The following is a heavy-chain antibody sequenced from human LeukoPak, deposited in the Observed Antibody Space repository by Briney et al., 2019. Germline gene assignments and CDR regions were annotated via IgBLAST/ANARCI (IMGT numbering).Heavy chain of an antibody. Sequence: ASVKVSCKASGYTFTGYYMHWVRQAPGRGLEWMGWINPNSGGTNYAQKFQGRVTMTRDTSISTAYMELSSLRSEDTAVYYCARGRRARVRGVIINYYYYYMDVWGKGTTVTISS. CDR1: GYTFTGYY. V-gene: IGHV1-2*02. D-gene: IGHD3-10*01. J-gene: IGHJ6*03. CDR2: INPNSGGT. CDR3: ARGRRARVRGVIINYYYYYMDV.